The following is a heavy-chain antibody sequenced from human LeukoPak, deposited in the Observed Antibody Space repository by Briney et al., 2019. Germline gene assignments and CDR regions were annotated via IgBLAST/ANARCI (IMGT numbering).Heavy chain of an antibody. V-gene: IGHV4-38-2*02. CDR3: ARHSGRDSSCP. CDR2: IYHSGST. J-gene: IGHJ4*02. Sequence: PSETLSLTCTVSGYSISSGYYWGWIRQPPGEGLEWIGSIYHSGSTYYNPSLKSRVTMSVDTSKNQFFLRLTSVTAADTAVYYCARHSGRDSSCPWGQGTLVTVSS. D-gene: IGHD6-6*01. CDR1: GYSISSGYY.